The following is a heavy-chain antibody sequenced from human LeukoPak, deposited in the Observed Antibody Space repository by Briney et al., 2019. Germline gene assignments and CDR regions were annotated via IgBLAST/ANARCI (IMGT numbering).Heavy chain of an antibody. CDR3: ARVNLRSRGSLDY. CDR2: IWYDGSNK. Sequence: GGSLGLSCAASGFTFSSYAMSWVRQAPGKGLEWVAVIWYDGSNKYYADSVKGRFTISRDNSKNTLYLQMNSLRAEDTAVYYCARVNLRSRGSLDYWGQGTLVTVSS. CDR1: GFTFSSYA. V-gene: IGHV3-33*08. J-gene: IGHJ4*02. D-gene: IGHD2-15*01.